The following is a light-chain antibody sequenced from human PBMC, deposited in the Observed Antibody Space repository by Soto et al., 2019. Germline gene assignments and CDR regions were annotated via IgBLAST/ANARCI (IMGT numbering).Light chain of an antibody. J-gene: IGKJ4*01. V-gene: IGKV3-20*01. Sequence: EIVLTQSPGTLSLSPGERATLSCRASQSVGSSYLAWYQQKPGQAPRLLIYGASIRATGIPDRFSGSGSGTDFTLTISRLEPEDFAVYYCQQYGSSPPLTFGGGTKVDIK. CDR3: QQYGSSPPLT. CDR1: QSVGSSY. CDR2: GAS.